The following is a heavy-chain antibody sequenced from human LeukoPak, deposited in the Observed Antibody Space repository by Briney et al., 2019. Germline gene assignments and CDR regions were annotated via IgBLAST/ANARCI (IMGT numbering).Heavy chain of an antibody. J-gene: IGHJ6*02. CDR3: ARAKYCSGGSCLAHDYYYGMDV. Sequence: ASVKVSCKASGYTFTSYGISWVRQAPGQGLEWMGWINPNSGGTNYAQKFQGWVTMTRDTSISTAYMELSRLRSDDTAVYYCARAKYCSGGSCLAHDYYYGMDVWGQGTTVTVSS. CDR1: GYTFTSYG. D-gene: IGHD2-15*01. CDR2: INPNSGGT. V-gene: IGHV1-2*04.